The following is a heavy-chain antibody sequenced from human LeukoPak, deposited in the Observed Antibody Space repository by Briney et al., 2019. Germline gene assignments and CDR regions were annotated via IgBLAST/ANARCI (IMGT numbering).Heavy chain of an antibody. CDR3: ARGSITMIPPRDAADAFDI. CDR1: GGTFSSYA. Sequence: SVKVSCKASGGTFSSYAISWVRQAPGQGLEWMGGIIPIFGTANYAQKFQGRVTITADESTSTAYMELSSLRSEDTAVYYCARGSITMIPPRDAADAFDIWGQGTMVTVSS. D-gene: IGHD3-22*01. V-gene: IGHV1-69*13. J-gene: IGHJ3*02. CDR2: IIPIFGTA.